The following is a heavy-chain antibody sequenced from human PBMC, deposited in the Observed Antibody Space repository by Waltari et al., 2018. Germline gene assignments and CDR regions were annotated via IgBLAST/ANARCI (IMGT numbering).Heavy chain of an antibody. CDR1: GGSFSGYY. Sequence: QVQLQQWGAGLLKPSETLSLTCAVYGGSFSGYYWSWIRQPPGKGLEWIGEINHSGSTNYNPSLKSRVTISVDTSKNQFSLKLSSVTAADTAVYYCAIDDSGGSFDYWGQGTLVTVSS. CDR3: AIDDSGGSFDY. D-gene: IGHD4-17*01. CDR2: INHSGST. J-gene: IGHJ4*02. V-gene: IGHV4-34*01.